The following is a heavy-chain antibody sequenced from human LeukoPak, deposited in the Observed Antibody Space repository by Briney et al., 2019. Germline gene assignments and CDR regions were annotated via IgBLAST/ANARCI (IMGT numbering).Heavy chain of an antibody. J-gene: IGHJ4*02. D-gene: IGHD2-2*02. CDR3: AVVVVPAAITGIDY. CDR1: GGTFSSYA. CDR2: IIPIFGTA. V-gene: IGHV1-69*13. Sequence: SVKVSCKASGGTFSSYAISWVRQAPGQGLEWMGGIIPIFGTANYAQKFQGRVTITADESTSKAYMELSSLRSEDTAVYYCAVVVVPAAITGIDYWGQGTLVTVSS.